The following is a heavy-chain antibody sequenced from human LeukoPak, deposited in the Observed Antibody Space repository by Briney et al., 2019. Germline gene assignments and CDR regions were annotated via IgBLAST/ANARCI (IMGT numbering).Heavy chain of an antibody. J-gene: IGHJ5*02. CDR1: GYTFTNNW. CDR2: VNEDGSGQ. Sequence: GGSLRLSCEASGYTFTNNWMTWFRQAPGKGLEWVANVNEDGSGQNYLDSVKGRFTISRDNAKNSVYLQMNNLRVEETAVYYCARGRGWIDPWGQGTLVTVSS. CDR3: ARGRGWIDP. D-gene: IGHD5-24*01. V-gene: IGHV3-7*01.